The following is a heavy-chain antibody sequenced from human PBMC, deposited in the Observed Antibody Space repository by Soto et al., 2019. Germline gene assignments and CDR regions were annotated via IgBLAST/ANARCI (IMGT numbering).Heavy chain of an antibody. V-gene: IGHV3-9*01. CDR1: GFTFDDYA. D-gene: IGHD6-19*01. J-gene: IGHJ3*02. Sequence: EVQLVESGGGLVQPGWSLRLSCAASGFTFDDYAMHWVRQAPGKGLEWVSGISWNSGSIGYADSVKGRFTISRDNAKNSLYLQMNSLRAEDTALYYCAKENLGYSSDLYDDAFDIWGQGTMVTVSS. CDR2: ISWNSGSI. CDR3: AKENLGYSSDLYDDAFDI.